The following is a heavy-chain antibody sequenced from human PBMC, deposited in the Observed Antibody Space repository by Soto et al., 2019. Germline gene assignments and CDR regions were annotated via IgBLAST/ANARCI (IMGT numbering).Heavy chain of an antibody. CDR2: INHSGST. Sequence: KPSETLSLTCGVSGFSISSGYYWSWIRQPPGKGLEWIGEINHSGSTNYNPSLKSRVTISVDTSKNQFSLKLSSVTAADTAVYYCARARGQWLVRGNWFDPWGQGTLVTVSS. D-gene: IGHD6-19*01. CDR1: GFSISSGYY. J-gene: IGHJ5*02. V-gene: IGHV4-34*01. CDR3: ARARGQWLVRGNWFDP.